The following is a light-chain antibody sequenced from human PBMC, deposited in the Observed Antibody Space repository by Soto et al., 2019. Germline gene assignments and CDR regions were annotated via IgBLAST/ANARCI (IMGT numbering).Light chain of an antibody. CDR2: EVS. Sequence: QSALTQPASVSGSPGQSITISCTGTSSHVGTYNLVSWYQQYSGKAPKLMIYEVSKRPSGVSNRFSGSKSGNTASLTISGLQAEDEADYYCCSYAGTNTDVLGTGTKVTVL. CDR3: CSYAGTNTDV. J-gene: IGLJ1*01. V-gene: IGLV2-23*02. CDR1: SSHVGTYNL.